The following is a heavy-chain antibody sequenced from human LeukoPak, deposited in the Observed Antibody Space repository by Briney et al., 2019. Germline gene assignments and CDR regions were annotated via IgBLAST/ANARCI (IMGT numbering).Heavy chain of an antibody. Sequence: GGSLRLSRAASGFTFSSYAMSWVRQSPGKGLEWVSALSGGGGSTYYADSVKGRFTISRDNSKNTLYLQMNSLRAEDTAVYYCAKVTLWFREDDAFDIWGQGTMVTVSS. V-gene: IGHV3-23*01. J-gene: IGHJ3*02. D-gene: IGHD3-10*01. CDR3: AKVTLWFREDDAFDI. CDR2: LSGGGGST. CDR1: GFTFSSYA.